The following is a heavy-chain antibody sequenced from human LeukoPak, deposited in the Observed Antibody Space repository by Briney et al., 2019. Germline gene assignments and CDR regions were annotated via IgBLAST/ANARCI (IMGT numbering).Heavy chain of an antibody. D-gene: IGHD3-10*01. J-gene: IGHJ4*02. CDR2: MYPSGST. V-gene: IGHV4-4*02. CDR1: GGSISSSNW. CDR3: ARDLYYYGSGSYPQFDY. Sequence: KPSGTLSLTCAVSGGSISSSNWWSWVRQPPGKGLEWIGEMYPSGSTNYNPSLKSRVTMSVDTSKNQVSLKLSSVTAADTAVYYCARDLYYYGSGSYPQFDYWGQGTLVTVSS.